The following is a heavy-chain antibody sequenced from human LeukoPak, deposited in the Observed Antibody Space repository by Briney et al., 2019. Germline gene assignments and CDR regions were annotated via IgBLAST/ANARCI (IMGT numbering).Heavy chain of an antibody. CDR1: GGSISSYY. V-gene: IGHV4-59*08. CDR3: ARHYSVGYSSSWVDAFDI. J-gene: IGHJ3*02. Sequence: PSETLSLTCTVSGGSISSYYWSWIRQPPGKGLEWIGYIYYSGSTNYNPSLKSRVTISVDTSKNQFSLKLSSVTAADTAVYYCARHYSVGYSSSWVDAFDIWGQGTMVTVSS. D-gene: IGHD6-13*01. CDR2: IYYSGST.